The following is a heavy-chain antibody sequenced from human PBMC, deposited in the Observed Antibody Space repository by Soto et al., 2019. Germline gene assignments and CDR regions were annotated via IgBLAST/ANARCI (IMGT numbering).Heavy chain of an antibody. CDR2: ISDRGDTT. CDR3: AKDKPGTTSFDY. D-gene: IGHD1-1*01. V-gene: IGHV3-23*01. J-gene: IGHJ4*02. Sequence: QAGGSLRLSCAASGFTISSNAMYWVRQAPGKGLEWVSAISDRGDTTHYADSVKGRFTISRDTSKNTLYLQLNALRADDTAVYYCAKDKPGTTSFDYWGQGTLVTVSS. CDR1: GFTISSNA.